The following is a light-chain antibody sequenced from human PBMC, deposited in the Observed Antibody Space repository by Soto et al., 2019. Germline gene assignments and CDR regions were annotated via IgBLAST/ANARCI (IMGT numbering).Light chain of an antibody. V-gene: IGKV3-15*01. CDR3: QQYGSSPRT. CDR2: RAS. J-gene: IGKJ1*01. Sequence: EIVMTQSPATLSVSPGKRATLSCRASQSVSSKLAWYQQKPGQAPRLLIYRASTRATDIPARFSGSGSGTEFTLTISSLQSEDFAVYYCQQYGSSPRTFGQGTKVEIK. CDR1: QSVSSK.